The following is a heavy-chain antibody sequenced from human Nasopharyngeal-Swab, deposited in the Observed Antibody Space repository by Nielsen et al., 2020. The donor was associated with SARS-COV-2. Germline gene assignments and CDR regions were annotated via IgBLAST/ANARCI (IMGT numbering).Heavy chain of an antibody. V-gene: IGHV4-31*03. CDR2: IYYSGST. CDR1: GCSISSGGYY. D-gene: IGHD2-2*01. J-gene: IGHJ6*02. CDR3: AREVVPAAIPYYYYGMDV. Sequence: LRLSCTVPGCSISSGGYYWSWIRQHPGKGLEWIGYIYYSGSTYYNPSLKSRVTISVDTSKNQFSLKLSSVTAADTAVYYCAREVVPAAIPYYYYGMDVWGQGTTVTVSS.